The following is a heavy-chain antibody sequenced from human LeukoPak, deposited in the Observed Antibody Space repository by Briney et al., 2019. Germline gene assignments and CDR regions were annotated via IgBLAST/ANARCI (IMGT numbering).Heavy chain of an antibody. Sequence: SETLPLTCAVSGASISGSGYYLGWIRQPPGKGLEWIGNIYYTGSTYYNASLQSRVTISIDTSKNQFSLRLNSVTAADTAMYYCVKSGGYGLIDYWGQGTLVTVSS. V-gene: IGHV4-39*01. CDR3: VKSGGYGLIDY. D-gene: IGHD1-26*01. CDR1: GASISGSGYY. J-gene: IGHJ4*02. CDR2: IYYTGST.